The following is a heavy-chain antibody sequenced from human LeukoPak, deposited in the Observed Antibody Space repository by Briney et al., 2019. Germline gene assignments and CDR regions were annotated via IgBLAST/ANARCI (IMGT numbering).Heavy chain of an antibody. CDR1: GYTFIAYY. J-gene: IGHJ4*02. V-gene: IGHV1-2*02. Sequence: ASVKVSCRASGYTFIAYYMHWVRQAPGQGLEWMGWINPSSGGTNYAQKFQGRVTMTRDTSISTSYMELSELRSDDTAVYYCAGQKDPRPIDYWGQGTLITVSS. CDR2: INPSSGGT. CDR3: AGQKDPRPIDY.